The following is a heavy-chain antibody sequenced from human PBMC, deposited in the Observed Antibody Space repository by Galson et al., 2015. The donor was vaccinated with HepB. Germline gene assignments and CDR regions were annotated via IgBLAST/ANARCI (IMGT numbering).Heavy chain of an antibody. V-gene: IGHV3-48*01. CDR2: IDSTSRAI. Sequence: SLRLSCAASGFPYSTSNMVWFRQAAGKGLEWLSYIDSTSRAIYYADSVKDRFTVSRDNGQNSLSLQMNSLRVGDTAVYYCARDVPILGGAFDIWGQGTIVSVSA. CDR1: GFPYSTSN. D-gene: IGHD2-21*01. CDR3: ARDVPILGGAFDI. J-gene: IGHJ3*02.